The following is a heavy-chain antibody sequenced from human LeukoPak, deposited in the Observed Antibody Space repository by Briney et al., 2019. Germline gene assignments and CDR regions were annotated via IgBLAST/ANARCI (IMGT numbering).Heavy chain of an antibody. J-gene: IGHJ4*02. D-gene: IGHD3-16*01. CDR3: ARDPRVWGSYVLYYFDY. CDR1: GLTFSSYG. Sequence: GRSLRLSRTASGLTFSSYGMHWVRQAPGKGLEWVAVIWYDGSNKYYADSVKGRFTISRDNSKNTLYLQMNSLRAEDTAVYYCARDPRVWGSYVLYYFDYWGQGTLVTVSS. V-gene: IGHV3-33*01. CDR2: IWYDGSNK.